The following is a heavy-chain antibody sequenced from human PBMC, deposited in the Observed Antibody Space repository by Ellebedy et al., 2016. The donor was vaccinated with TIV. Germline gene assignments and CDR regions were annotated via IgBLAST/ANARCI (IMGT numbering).Heavy chain of an antibody. J-gene: IGHJ4*02. CDR3: VRGAGSYHFDY. D-gene: IGHD1-26*01. CDR2: ISTSGGST. V-gene: IGHV3-23*01. CDR1: GSTFTNYA. Sequence: PGGSLRLSCAASGSTFTNYAKSWVRQAPGKGLEWVSAISTSGGSTYYADSVKGRFTVSRDNPKNTLYLQMNSLRAEDTAVYYCVRGAGSYHFDYWGQGTLVTV.